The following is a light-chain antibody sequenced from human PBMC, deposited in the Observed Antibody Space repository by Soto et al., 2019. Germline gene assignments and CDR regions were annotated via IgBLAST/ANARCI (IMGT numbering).Light chain of an antibody. CDR3: QQYYNCPPYT. J-gene: IGKJ2*01. Sequence: IVMTQSPATLSVSPGERVTLSCRASETVRTNLAWLQQKPGQTPRLLIFGASTRATGIPTRFTGSGSETEFTLTIGSLQSEDLAVYYCQQYYNCPPYTFGQGTKLEIK. V-gene: IGKV3-15*01. CDR1: ETVRTN. CDR2: GAS.